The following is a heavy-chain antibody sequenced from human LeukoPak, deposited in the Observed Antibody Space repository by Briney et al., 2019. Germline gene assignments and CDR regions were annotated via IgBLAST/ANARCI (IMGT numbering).Heavy chain of an antibody. J-gene: IGHJ3*02. CDR1: GGSISSYY. Sequence: SETLSLTCTVSGGSISSYYWSWVRPPAGKGLEWIGRIYTSGSTNYNPSLKSRVSMSVDTSKNQFSLKLSSVTAADTAVYYCARDLYYYDSSGFDAFDIWGQGTMVTVSS. CDR3: ARDLYYYDSSGFDAFDI. V-gene: IGHV4-4*07. CDR2: IYTSGST. D-gene: IGHD3-22*01.